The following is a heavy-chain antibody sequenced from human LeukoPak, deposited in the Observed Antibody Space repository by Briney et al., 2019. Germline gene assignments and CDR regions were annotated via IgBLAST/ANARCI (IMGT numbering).Heavy chain of an antibody. CDR3: ARRYSSNWYFDY. D-gene: IGHD6-13*01. CDR2: IYPGDSET. Sequence: GASLQISCKGSGYSFTSYWIGWVRQLPGKGLEWMGIIYPGDSETRYRPSFQGQVTISADKSISTAYLQWSSLRASDTAMYYCARRYSSNWYFDYWGQGTLVTVSS. J-gene: IGHJ4*02. CDR1: GYSFTSYW. V-gene: IGHV5-51*01.